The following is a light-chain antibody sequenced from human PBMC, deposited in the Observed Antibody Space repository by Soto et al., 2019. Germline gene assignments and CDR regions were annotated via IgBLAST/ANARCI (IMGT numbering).Light chain of an antibody. CDR2: VNSDGSH. Sequence: QLVLTQSPSASASLGASVKLTCTLSSGHSNYAIAWHQQQPEKGPRYLMKVNSDGSHTKGDGIPDRFSGSSSGAERYLTISGLQCEDGADYYGKTWGVGIRVFGAGTKLPV. J-gene: IGLJ2*01. CDR3: KTWGVGIRV. CDR1: SGHSNYA. V-gene: IGLV4-69*01.